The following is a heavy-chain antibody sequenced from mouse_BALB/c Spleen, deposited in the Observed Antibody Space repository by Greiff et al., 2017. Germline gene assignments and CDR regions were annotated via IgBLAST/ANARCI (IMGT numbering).Heavy chain of an antibody. CDR1: GYTFTSYW. J-gene: IGHJ2*01. CDR2: IYPSDSYT. V-gene: IGHV1-69*02. CDR3: TRLGYRSDY. D-gene: IGHD2-14*01. Sequence: QVQLQQPGAELVRPGASVKLSCKASGYTFTSYWINWVKQRPGQGLEWIGNIYPSDSYTNYNQKFKDKATLTVDKSSSTAYMQLSSPTSEDSAVYYCTRLGYRSDYWGQGTTLTVSS.